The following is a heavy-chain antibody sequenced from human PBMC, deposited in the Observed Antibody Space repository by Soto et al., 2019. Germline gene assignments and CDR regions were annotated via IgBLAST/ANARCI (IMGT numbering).Heavy chain of an antibody. J-gene: IGHJ4*02. CDR3: AKDQAMIVVVTPDY. CDR2: VSAGGGST. V-gene: IGHV3-23*01. CDR1: GFTFSIYA. Sequence: EVQLLESGGGLVQPGGSLRLSCAASGFTFSIYAMNWVRQTPGKGLEWVSTVSAGGGSTYYADSVQGRFTISRDNSKNTLYLQMNSLRAEDTAIYYCAKDQAMIVVVTPDYWGQGTLVTVSS. D-gene: IGHD3-22*01.